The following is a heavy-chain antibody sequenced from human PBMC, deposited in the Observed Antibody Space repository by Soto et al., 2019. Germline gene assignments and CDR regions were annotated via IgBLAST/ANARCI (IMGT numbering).Heavy chain of an antibody. CDR2: IIPIFGTA. CDR1: GGTFSSYA. CDR3: ARSGTISITWFDP. D-gene: IGHD3-3*01. Sequence: SVKVSCKASGGTFSSYAISWVRQAPGQGLEWMGGIIPIFGTANYAQKFQGRVTITADESTSTAYMELSSLRSEDTAVYYCARSGTISITWFDPWGQGTLVTVSS. V-gene: IGHV1-69*13. J-gene: IGHJ5*02.